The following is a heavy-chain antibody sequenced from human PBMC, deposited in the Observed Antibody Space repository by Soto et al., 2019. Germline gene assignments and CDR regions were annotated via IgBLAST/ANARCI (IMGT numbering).Heavy chain of an antibody. CDR3: ARVYGIFGVVTPGRIAFDI. V-gene: IGHV1-69*13. CDR1: GYTFTGYY. D-gene: IGHD3-3*01. Sequence: SVNVSCKSSGYTFTGYYIHWVRQAPGQGLEWMGWIIPIFGTANYAQKFQGRVTITADESTSTAYMELSSLRSEDTAVYYCARVYGIFGVVTPGRIAFDIWGQGTMVTVSS. CDR2: IIPIFGTA. J-gene: IGHJ3*02.